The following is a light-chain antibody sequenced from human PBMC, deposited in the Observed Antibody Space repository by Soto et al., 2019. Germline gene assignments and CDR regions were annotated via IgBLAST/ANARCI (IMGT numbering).Light chain of an antibody. Sequence: DIQMTQSPSTLSASVGDRVTITCRASQSISSWLAWYQQKPGKAPKLLIYDASSLESGVPSRFSGSGSGTEFTLTISSLQSEDFATYYCLQDYNYPWTFGQGTKVDIK. CDR2: DAS. J-gene: IGKJ1*01. CDR1: QSISSW. CDR3: LQDYNYPWT. V-gene: IGKV1-5*01.